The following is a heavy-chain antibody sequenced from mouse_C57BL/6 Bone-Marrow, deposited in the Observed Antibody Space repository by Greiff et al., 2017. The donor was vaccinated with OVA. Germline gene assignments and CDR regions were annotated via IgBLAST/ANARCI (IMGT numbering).Heavy chain of an antibody. CDR3: ARGGLLRDY. D-gene: IGHD2-3*01. Sequence: EVQLVESGPGLVKPSQSLSLTCSVTGYSITSGYYWNWIRQFPGNKLEWMGYISYDGSNNYNPSLKNRISITRDTSKNQFFLKLNSVTTEDTATYYCARGGLLRDYWGQGTTLTVSS. CDR2: ISYDGSN. J-gene: IGHJ2*01. CDR1: GYSITSGYY. V-gene: IGHV3-6*01.